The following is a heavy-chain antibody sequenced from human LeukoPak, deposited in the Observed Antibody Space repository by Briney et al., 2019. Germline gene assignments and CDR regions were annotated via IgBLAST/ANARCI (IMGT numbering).Heavy chain of an antibody. J-gene: IGHJ4*02. D-gene: IGHD2-2*01. V-gene: IGHV4-59*01. CDR2: IYYSGST. Sequence: SETLSLTCTVSGXSISSYYGSWIRQPPGKGLEWIGYIYYSGSTNYNPSLKSRVTISVDTSKNQFSLKLSSVTAADTAVYYCARTPARRSFDYWGQGTLVTVSS. CDR1: GXSISSYY. CDR3: ARTPARRSFDY.